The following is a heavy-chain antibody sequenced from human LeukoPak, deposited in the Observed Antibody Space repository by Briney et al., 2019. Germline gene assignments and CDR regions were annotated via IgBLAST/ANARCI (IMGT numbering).Heavy chain of an antibody. J-gene: IGHJ4*02. Sequence: GGSLRLSCAASGFTFSSYAMHWVRQAPGKGLEWVAVISYDGSNKYYADSVKGRFTISRDNSKNTLYLQMNSLRAEDTAVYYCASYCSGGSCYGGFDYWGQGTLVTVSS. V-gene: IGHV3-30-3*01. D-gene: IGHD2-15*01. CDR3: ASYCSGGSCYGGFDY. CDR1: GFTFSSYA. CDR2: ISYDGSNK.